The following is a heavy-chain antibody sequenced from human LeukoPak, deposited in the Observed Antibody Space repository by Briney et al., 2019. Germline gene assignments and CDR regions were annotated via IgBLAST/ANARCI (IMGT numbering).Heavy chain of an antibody. V-gene: IGHV4-4*02. CDR2: IYHSGRT. CDR3: AKSNGYGLVDI. J-gene: IGHJ3*02. D-gene: IGHD3-10*01. Sequence: SETLSLTCAVSGGSIISGNWWSWVRQPPGKGLEWIGEIYHSGRTNYNPSLKSRVTISLDTSRNQFSLKLNSVTAADTAVYYCAKSNGYGLVDIWGQGTMVTVSS. CDR1: GGSIISGNW.